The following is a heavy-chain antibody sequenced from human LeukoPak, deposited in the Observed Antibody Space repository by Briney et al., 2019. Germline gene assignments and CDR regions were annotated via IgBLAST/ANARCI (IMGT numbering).Heavy chain of an antibody. Sequence: GGSLRLSCAASGFTFSSYAMHWVRQAPGKGLEWVAVISYDGSNKYYADSVKGRFTISRDSSKNTLYLQMNSLRAEDTAVYYCARGIQLWLLNYWGQGTLVTVSS. V-gene: IGHV3-30-3*01. CDR2: ISYDGSNK. CDR3: ARGIQLWLLNY. J-gene: IGHJ4*02. CDR1: GFTFSSYA. D-gene: IGHD5-18*01.